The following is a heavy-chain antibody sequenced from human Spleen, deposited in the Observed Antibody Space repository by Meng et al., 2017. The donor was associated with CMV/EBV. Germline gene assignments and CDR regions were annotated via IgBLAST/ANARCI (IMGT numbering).Heavy chain of an antibody. CDR2: IYYSGST. Sequence: SAPLSLTCSVFGGSISSSSYYWGWIRQPPGKGLEWIGSIYYSGSTYYNPSLKSRVTISVDTSKTQFSLKLTSVTAADTAVHHCAGYSGTYSNHYFDYWSQGTLVTVSS. D-gene: IGHD1-26*01. V-gene: IGHV4-39*01. CDR1: GGSISSSSYY. CDR3: AGYSGTYSNHYFDY. J-gene: IGHJ4*02.